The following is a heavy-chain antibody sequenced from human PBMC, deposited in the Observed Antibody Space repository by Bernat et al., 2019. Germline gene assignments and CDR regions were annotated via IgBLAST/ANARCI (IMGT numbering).Heavy chain of an antibody. D-gene: IGHD2-21*01. CDR2: ISYDGSNK. J-gene: IGHJ3*02. CDR3: AKSIARLFDAFDI. CDR1: GFTFSSYG. V-gene: IGHV3-30*18. Sequence: QVQLVESGGGVVQPGRSLRLSCAASGFTFSSYGMHWVRQAPGKGLEWVAVISYDGSNKYYADSVKGRFTISRDNSKNTLYLQMNSLRAEDTAVYYCAKSIARLFDAFDIWGQGTMVTVSS.